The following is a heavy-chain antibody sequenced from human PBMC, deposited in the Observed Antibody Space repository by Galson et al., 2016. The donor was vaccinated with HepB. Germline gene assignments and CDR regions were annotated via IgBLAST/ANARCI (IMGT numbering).Heavy chain of an antibody. CDR3: AKARGFNTNYYYYMDV. CDR1: GFTFSSYA. J-gene: IGHJ6*03. V-gene: IGHV3-23*01. D-gene: IGHD3-10*01. Sequence: SLRLSCAASGFTFSSYAMAWVRQAPGKGLEWVSGISGASGTTLYADSVKGRLTMSRDNSRDALYLEMKTLRVEDTAVYFCAKARGFNTNYYYYMDVWGKGTTVTVSS. CDR2: ISGASGTT.